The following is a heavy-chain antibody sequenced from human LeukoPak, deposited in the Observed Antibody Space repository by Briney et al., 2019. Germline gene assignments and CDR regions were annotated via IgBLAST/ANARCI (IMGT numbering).Heavy chain of an antibody. J-gene: IGHJ6*03. V-gene: IGHV1-46*01. CDR2: INPSGGST. CDR1: GYTFTSYY. D-gene: IGHD3-3*01. Sequence: GASVKVSCKAPGYTFTSYYMHWVRQAPGQGLEWMGIINPSGGSTSYAQKFQGRVTMTRDMSTSTVYMELSSLRSEDTAVYYCASRNYDFWSGYFRGSNYYYYMDVWGKGTTVTVSS. CDR3: ASRNYDFWSGYFRGSNYYYYMDV.